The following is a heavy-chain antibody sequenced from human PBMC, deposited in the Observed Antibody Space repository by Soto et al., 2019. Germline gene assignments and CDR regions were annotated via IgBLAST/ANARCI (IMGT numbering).Heavy chain of an antibody. CDR3: AKDRFGIVGPVDY. CDR1: GLIFSDYA. D-gene: IGHD1-26*01. Sequence: GGSLRLSCAASGLIFSDYAMSWVRQAPGKGLECVACISGSGDKTLYADSEKGRFTISRDNSKNTVSLHMKSQRVNDTAVYFCAKDRFGIVGPVDYWGPGTLVTVSS. J-gene: IGHJ4*02. V-gene: IGHV3-23*01. CDR2: ISGSGDKT.